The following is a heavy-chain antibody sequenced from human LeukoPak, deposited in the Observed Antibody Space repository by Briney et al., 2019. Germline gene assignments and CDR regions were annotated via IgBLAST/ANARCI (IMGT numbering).Heavy chain of an antibody. CDR1: GDSISRYY. D-gene: IGHD3-22*01. Sequence: SETLSLTCTVSGDSISRYYWSWIRQPPGKGLEWIGYIYYTGSANYNPSLKSRVTMSLDTSKNQFSLKLSSVTAADTAVYYCAPYDSDGGLFDYWGQGTLVTVSS. CDR2: IYYTGSA. J-gene: IGHJ4*02. V-gene: IGHV4-59*03. CDR3: APYDSDGGLFDY.